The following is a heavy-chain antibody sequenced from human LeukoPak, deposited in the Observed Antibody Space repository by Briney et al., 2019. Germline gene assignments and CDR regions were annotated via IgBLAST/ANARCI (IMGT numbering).Heavy chain of an antibody. V-gene: IGHV4-59*11. CDR1: GGSISSHY. CDR3: ARGLYSSSSGYYYYYYYMDV. CDR2: IYYSGST. J-gene: IGHJ6*03. Sequence: PSETLSPTCTVSGGSISSHYWSWIRQPPGKGLEWIGYIYYSGSTNYNPSLKSRVTISVDTSKNQFSLKLSSVTAADTAVYYCARGLYSSSSGYYYYYYYMDVWGKGTTVTVSS. D-gene: IGHD6-6*01.